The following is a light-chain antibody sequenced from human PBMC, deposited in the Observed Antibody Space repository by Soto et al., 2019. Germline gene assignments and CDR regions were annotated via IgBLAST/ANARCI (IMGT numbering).Light chain of an antibody. V-gene: IGKV3-15*01. CDR2: GAS. CDR1: QTVSSN. CDR3: QHYNNWPAWT. Sequence: EIILTQSPDTLSLSPGERATLSCRASQTVSSNLAWYQQKPGQAPRLLIYGASTRATGIPARFSGSGSETEFTLTITSLQSEDFAVYYCQHYNNWPAWTFGQGTKV. J-gene: IGKJ1*01.